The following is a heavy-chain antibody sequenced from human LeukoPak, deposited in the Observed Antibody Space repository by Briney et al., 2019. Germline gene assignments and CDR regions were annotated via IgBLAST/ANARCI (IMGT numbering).Heavy chain of an antibody. CDR1: GFTFSDYY. Sequence: NAGGSLRLSCAASGFTFSDYYMSWIRQAPGKGLEWVSYISSSGSTIYYADSVKGRFTISRDNAKNSLYLQMNSLRAEVTAVYYCARDPPRITMVRGVFDYWGQGTLVTVSS. J-gene: IGHJ4*02. D-gene: IGHD3-10*01. V-gene: IGHV3-11*01. CDR3: ARDPPRITMVRGVFDY. CDR2: ISSSGSTI.